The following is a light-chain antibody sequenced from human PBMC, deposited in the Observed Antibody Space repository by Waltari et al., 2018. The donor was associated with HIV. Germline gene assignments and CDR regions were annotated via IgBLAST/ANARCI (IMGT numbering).Light chain of an antibody. CDR3: QQYGSSPYT. J-gene: IGKJ2*01. CDR2: GAS. V-gene: IGKV3-20*01. Sequence: EIVLTQSPGTLSLSPGERATLSCRASQSVTSRYLAGYQQKPGQTPKVLIYGASSRATGIPDRFSGIGCGTEFTLIINRLEPEDSAVYYCQQYGSSPYTFGQGTKLEIK. CDR1: QSVTSRY.